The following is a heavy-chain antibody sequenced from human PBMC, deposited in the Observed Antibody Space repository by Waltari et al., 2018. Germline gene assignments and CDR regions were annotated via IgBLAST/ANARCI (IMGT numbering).Heavy chain of an antibody. CDR3: ARVPQYDSSGYPLV. Sequence: QVQLQESGPGLVKPSQTLSLTCTVSGGSISSGGYYWSWIRQHPGKGLEWIGYIYYSGRTCYNPSIKSQATISVATSKNQFSPKLSSVTAADTAVYYCARVPQYDSSGYPLVWGQGTLVTVSS. V-gene: IGHV4-31*01. CDR2: IYYSGRT. J-gene: IGHJ4*02. D-gene: IGHD3-22*01. CDR1: GGSISSGGYY.